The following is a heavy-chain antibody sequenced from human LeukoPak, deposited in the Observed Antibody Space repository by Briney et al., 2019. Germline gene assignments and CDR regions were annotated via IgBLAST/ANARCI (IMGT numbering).Heavy chain of an antibody. CDR2: INHSGST. V-gene: IGHV4-34*01. J-gene: IGHJ4*02. CDR3: ARDYGGGLDY. Sequence: PSETLSLTCAVYGGSFSGYYWSWIRQPPGKGLEWIGEINHSGSTNYNPSLKSRVTISVDTSKNQFSLKLSSVTAADTAVYYCARDYGGGLDYWGQGTLVTVSS. CDR1: GGSFSGYY. D-gene: IGHD4-23*01.